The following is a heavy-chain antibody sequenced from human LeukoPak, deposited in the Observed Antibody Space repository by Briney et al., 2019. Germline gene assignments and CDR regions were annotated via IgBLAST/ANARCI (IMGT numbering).Heavy chain of an antibody. CDR1: GFTFSNYN. D-gene: IGHD1-26*01. CDR2: FSSSSSYI. Sequence: GGSLRLSCAASGFTFSNYNMNWVRQAPGKGLEWVSSFSSSSSYIYYADSVKGRFTISRDNAKNSLYLQMNSLRAEDTAVYYCARDKRKGIVGSTKSYFDYWGQGTLVTVSS. J-gene: IGHJ4*02. CDR3: ARDKRKGIVGSTKSYFDY. V-gene: IGHV3-21*01.